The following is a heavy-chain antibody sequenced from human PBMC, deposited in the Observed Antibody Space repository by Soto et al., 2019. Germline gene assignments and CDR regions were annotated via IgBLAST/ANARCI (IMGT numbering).Heavy chain of an antibody. J-gene: IGHJ6*01. Sequence: GGSLRLSCAASGFTFSSYWMHWVRQAPGKGLVWVSRINSDGSSTRYADSVKGRFTISRDNAKNTLYLQMNSLRAEDTAVYYCARKVNSDYYCMDGRGQGTTVTVSS. CDR1: GFTFSSYW. V-gene: IGHV3-74*01. D-gene: IGHD3-10*01. CDR2: INSDGSST. CDR3: ARKVNSDYYCMDG.